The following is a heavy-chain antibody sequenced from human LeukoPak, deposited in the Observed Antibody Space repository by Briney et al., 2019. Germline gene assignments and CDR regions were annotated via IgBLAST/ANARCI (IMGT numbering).Heavy chain of an antibody. Sequence: SETLSLTCTVSGGSISNYFWTWIRQPAGKGLEWFGRIYAIGSTNYNPSLMSRVTMSVDTSKNQFSLNLNSVTAADTAVYYCARERGNLRGDAFDIWGQGTMVTVSS. CDR3: ARERGNLRGDAFDI. D-gene: IGHD1-26*01. J-gene: IGHJ3*02. V-gene: IGHV4-4*07. CDR2: IYAIGST. CDR1: GGSISNYF.